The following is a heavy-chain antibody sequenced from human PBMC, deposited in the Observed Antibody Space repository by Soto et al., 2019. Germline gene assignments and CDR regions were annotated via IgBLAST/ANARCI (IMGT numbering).Heavy chain of an antibody. CDR1: GGTFTSYA. J-gene: IGHJ4*02. CDR3: ARDGLGTTRRYFDS. Sequence: QVQLVQSGAEVKKPGSSVKVSCTAYGGTFTSYAITWVRQAPGQGLEWMGRIIPVLGIVNYAQKFQGRVTITADKSTTTAYMELSSLRSEDTAVYYCARDGLGTTRRYFDSWGQGTLVTVSS. V-gene: IGHV1-69*04. D-gene: IGHD1-1*01. CDR2: IIPVLGIV.